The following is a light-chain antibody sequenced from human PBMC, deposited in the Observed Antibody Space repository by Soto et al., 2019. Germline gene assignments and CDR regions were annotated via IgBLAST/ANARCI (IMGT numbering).Light chain of an antibody. V-gene: IGLV2-14*03. J-gene: IGLJ1*01. CDR2: DVF. Sequence: QSVLTQDASVSGSPGQSITISCTGTSSDVGGYNYVSWYQQHPGKAPKLMIYDVFTRPSGVSNRFSGSKSGNTASLTISALQAEDEADYYCTSWTSTSTYVFGSGTNVTVL. CDR3: TSWTSTSTYV. CDR1: SSDVGGYNY.